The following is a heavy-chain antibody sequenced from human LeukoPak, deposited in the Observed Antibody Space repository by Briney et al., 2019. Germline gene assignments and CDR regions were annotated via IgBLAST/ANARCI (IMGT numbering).Heavy chain of an antibody. J-gene: IGHJ4*02. D-gene: IGHD3-10*01. CDR2: IYYGGSI. CDR3: ARVWWFGELLYFDY. Sequence: SQTLSLTCTVSGGSISSGGYYWTWIRQHPGKGLEWIGSIYYGGSIYYNPSLKSRVAISVDTSKNQFSLKLSSVTAADTAVYYCARVWWFGELLYFDYWGQGTLVTVSS. V-gene: IGHV4-31*03. CDR1: GGSISSGGYY.